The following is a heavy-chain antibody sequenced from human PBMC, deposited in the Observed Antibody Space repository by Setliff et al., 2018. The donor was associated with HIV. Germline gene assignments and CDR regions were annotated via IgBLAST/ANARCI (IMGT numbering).Heavy chain of an antibody. Sequence: SETLSLTCTVSGGSISSGVSYWSWIRQLPGKGLEWIGYIYYSGSTYYNPSLKSRLTISVDTSKNQFSLKLSSVTAADTAVYHCARRPAFNAFDIWGQGTMVTVSS. CDR1: GGSISSGVSY. D-gene: IGHD6-25*01. J-gene: IGHJ3*02. V-gene: IGHV4-31*03. CDR3: ARRPAFNAFDI. CDR2: IYYSGST.